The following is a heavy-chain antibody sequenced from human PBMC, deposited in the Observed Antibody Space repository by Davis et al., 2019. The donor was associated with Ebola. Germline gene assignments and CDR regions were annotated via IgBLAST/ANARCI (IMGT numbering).Heavy chain of an antibody. D-gene: IGHD2-15*01. CDR1: GYTFTSYG. CDR2: ISAYNGNT. CDR3: AREEIVVVAANRYYYYGMDV. J-gene: IGHJ6*04. Sequence: ASVKVSCKASGYTFTSYGISWVRQAPGQGLEWMGWISAYNGNTNYAQKLQGRVTMTRDTSTSTVYMELSSLRSEDTAVYYCAREEIVVVAANRYYYYGMDVWGKGTTVTVSS. V-gene: IGHV1-18*04.